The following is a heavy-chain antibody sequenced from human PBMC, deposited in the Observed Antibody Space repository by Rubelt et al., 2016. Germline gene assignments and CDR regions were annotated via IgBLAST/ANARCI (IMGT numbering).Heavy chain of an antibody. D-gene: IGHD6-6*01. CDR1: GGSFSGYY. V-gene: IGHV4-34*01. Sequence: QVQLQQWGAGLLKPSETLSLTCAVYGGSFSGYYWSWIRQPPGKGLEWLGEIDYRGITNHNPSLKSRVTISEDQPKIQFSLKLTSVTAAETAVYYWSRQRQLITARRWFDPWGQGTLVTVSS. CDR3: SRQRQLITARRWFDP. CDR2: IDYRGIT. J-gene: IGHJ5*02.